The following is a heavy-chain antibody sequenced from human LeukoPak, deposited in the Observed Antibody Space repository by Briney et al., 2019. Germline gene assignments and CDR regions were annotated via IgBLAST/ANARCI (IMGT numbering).Heavy chain of an antibody. J-gene: IGHJ4*02. CDR2: MSGSGGTT. Sequence: GGSLRLSCAASGFTFSSYAMSWVRQAPGKGLEWVSVMSGSGGTTYYADSVKGRFTVSRDNSKNTLYLQMNSLRAEDTAVYYCANPNSSGFYFSIRFDYWGQGTLVTVSS. CDR3: ANPNSSGFYFSIRFDY. V-gene: IGHV3-23*01. D-gene: IGHD3-22*01. CDR1: GFTFSSYA.